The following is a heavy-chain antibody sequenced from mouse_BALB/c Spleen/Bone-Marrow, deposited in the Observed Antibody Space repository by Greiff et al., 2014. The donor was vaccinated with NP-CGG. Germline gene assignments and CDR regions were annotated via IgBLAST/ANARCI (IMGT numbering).Heavy chain of an antibody. V-gene: IGHV1-80*01. CDR3: ARWYRDPHFAMDY. Sequence: QVQLKESGAELVRPGSSVKISCKASGYAFSSYWMNWVKHRPGQGLEWIGQIYPGDGDTNYNGNFKDKATLTVDRSSSTAFMQLSSLTSEDSAVYFCARWYRDPHFAMDYWGPGTSVTVSS. D-gene: IGHD2-14*01. CDR1: GYAFSSYW. CDR2: IYPGDGDT. J-gene: IGHJ4*01.